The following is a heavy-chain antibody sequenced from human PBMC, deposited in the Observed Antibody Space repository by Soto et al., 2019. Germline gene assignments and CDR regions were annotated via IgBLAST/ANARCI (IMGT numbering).Heavy chain of an antibody. J-gene: IGHJ5*02. CDR2: IYYSGST. CDR3: ARSVFP. V-gene: IGHV4-31*03. CDR1: GCSISSGGYY. Sequence: PSETLSLTCNVSGCSISSGGYYWSWIRQHPGKGLKWIGYIYYSGSTYYNPSLKSRVIISVDTSKNQFSLKLTSVTAADTAVYYCARSVFPWGQGTLVTVSS.